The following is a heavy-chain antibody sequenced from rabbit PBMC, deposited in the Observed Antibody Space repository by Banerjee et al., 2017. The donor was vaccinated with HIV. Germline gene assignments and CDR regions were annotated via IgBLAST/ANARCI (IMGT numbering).Heavy chain of an antibody. CDR1: GFSFSSSYY. J-gene: IGHJ4*01. D-gene: IGHD8-1*01. CDR3: ARDLGGSSDL. Sequence: QSLEESGGDLVKPGASLTLTCTASGFSFSSSYYMCWVRQAPGKGLEWIAYIYARSAGSTYYASWAKGRFTISRTSSTTVTLQMTSLTAADTATYFCARDLGGSSDLWGQGTLVTVS. CDR2: IYARSAGST. V-gene: IGHV1S40*01.